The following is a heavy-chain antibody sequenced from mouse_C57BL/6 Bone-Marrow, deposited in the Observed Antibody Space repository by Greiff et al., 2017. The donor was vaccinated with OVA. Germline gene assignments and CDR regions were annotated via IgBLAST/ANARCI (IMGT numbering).Heavy chain of an antibody. D-gene: IGHD1-1*01. Sequence: VQLQQPGAELVKPGASVKVSCKASGYTFTSYWMHWVKQRPGQGLEWIGRIHPSDSDTNYNQKFKGKATLTVDKSSSTAYMQLSSLTSEDSAVYYCARPPYYYGSSYWYFDVWGTGTTVTVSS. CDR2: IHPSDSDT. CDR1: GYTFTSYW. J-gene: IGHJ1*03. V-gene: IGHV1-74*01. CDR3: ARPPYYYGSSYWYFDV.